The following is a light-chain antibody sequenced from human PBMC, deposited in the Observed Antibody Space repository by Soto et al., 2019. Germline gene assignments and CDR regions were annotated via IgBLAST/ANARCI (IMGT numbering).Light chain of an antibody. V-gene: IGLV2-23*01. Sequence: QSALTQPTSVSGSPGQSITISCTGTSSDVGSYNHVSWYQQHPGKAPKLMIYEGSKRPSGVSNRFSGSKSGNTASLTISGLQAEDEADYYCCSYAGSSTSYVFGPGTKVTVL. CDR2: EGS. J-gene: IGLJ1*01. CDR3: CSYAGSSTSYV. CDR1: SSDVGSYNH.